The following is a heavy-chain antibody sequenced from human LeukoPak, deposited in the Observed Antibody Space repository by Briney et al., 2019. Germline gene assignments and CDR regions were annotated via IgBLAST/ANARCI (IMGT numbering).Heavy chain of an antibody. Sequence: GGSLRLSCAASGFTFSLYAMSWVRQAPGKGLEWVSYISSSGSTIYYADSVKGRFTISRDNAKNSLYLQMNSLRAEDTAVYYCARDEGILAYSNYGFDYWGQGTLVTVSS. V-gene: IGHV3-11*01. D-gene: IGHD4-11*01. CDR2: ISSSGSTI. CDR1: GFTFSLYA. CDR3: ARDEGILAYSNYGFDY. J-gene: IGHJ4*02.